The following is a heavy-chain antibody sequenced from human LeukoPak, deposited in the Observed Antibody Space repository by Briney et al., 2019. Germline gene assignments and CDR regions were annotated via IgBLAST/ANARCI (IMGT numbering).Heavy chain of an antibody. V-gene: IGHV2-70*11. CDR1: GFSLRTTGKC. J-gene: IGHJ4*02. D-gene: IGHD5-18*01. CDR2: IDWDDDK. Sequence: ASGPALLQPTSTLTLTCPFSGFSLRTTGKCVGWIRQPPGKALEWHTRIDWDDDKYYSTSLQTRLTISKDTSKNQAALIMTSMDPVDTATYHCARVTRPGYNYGFDYWGQGTPVTVSS. CDR3: ARVTRPGYNYGFDY.